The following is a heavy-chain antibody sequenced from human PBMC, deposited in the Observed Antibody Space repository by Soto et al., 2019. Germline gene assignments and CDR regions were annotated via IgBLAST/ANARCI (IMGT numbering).Heavy chain of an antibody. D-gene: IGHD1-20*01. J-gene: IGHJ3*02. CDR1: GFTFSSYS. Sequence: PGGSLRLSCAASGFTFSSYSMNWVRQAPGKGLEWVSSISSSSSYIYYADSVKGRFTISRDNAKNSLYLQMNSLRSEDTAVYYCARHNWNDDAFDIWGQGTMVTVSS. CDR2: ISSSSSYI. CDR3: ARHNWNDDAFDI. V-gene: IGHV3-21*04.